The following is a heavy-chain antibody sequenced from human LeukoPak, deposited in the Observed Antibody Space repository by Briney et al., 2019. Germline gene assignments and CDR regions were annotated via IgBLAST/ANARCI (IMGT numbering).Heavy chain of an antibody. CDR1: GFTLGDYD. CDR2: ISSNSDTI. CDR3: LTSSFDH. J-gene: IGHJ4*02. Sequence: PGGSLRLSCAASGFTLGDYDIHWVRQAPGKGPEWVSSISSNSDTIAYAEPVKGRFTVSRDNTSNSLYLQMDSLRVEDTALYYCLTSSFDHWGQGTLVTVSS. V-gene: IGHV3-9*01.